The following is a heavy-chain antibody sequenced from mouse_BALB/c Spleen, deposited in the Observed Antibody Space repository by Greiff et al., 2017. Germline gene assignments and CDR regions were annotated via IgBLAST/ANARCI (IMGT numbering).Heavy chain of an antibody. Sequence: EVHLVESGGDLVKPGGSLKLSCAASGFTFSSYGMSWVRQTPDKRLEWVATISSGGSYTYYPDSVKGRFTISRDNAKNTLYLQMSSLKSEDTAMYYCARHDNSFDYWGQGTTLTVSS. J-gene: IGHJ2*01. CDR1: GFTFSSYG. CDR3: ARHDNSFDY. V-gene: IGHV5-6*01. CDR2: ISSGGSYT.